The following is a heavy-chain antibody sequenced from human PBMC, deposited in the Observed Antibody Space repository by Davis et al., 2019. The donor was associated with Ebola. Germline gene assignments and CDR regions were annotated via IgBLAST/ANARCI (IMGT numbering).Heavy chain of an antibody. CDR3: ARASSDY. CDR2: INPNSGGT. V-gene: IGHV1-2*06. Sequence: VSVKVSCKASGYTFTSYGITWVRQAPGQGLEWMGRINPNSGGTNYAQKFQGRVTMTRDTSISTAYMELRRLRSDDTAVYYCARASSDYWGQGTLVTVSS. J-gene: IGHJ4*02. CDR1: GYTFTSYG.